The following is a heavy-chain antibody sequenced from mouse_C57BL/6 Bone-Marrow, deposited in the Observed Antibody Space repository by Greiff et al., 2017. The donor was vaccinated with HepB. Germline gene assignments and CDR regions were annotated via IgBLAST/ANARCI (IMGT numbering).Heavy chain of an antibody. CDR1: GFTFSDAW. Sequence: EVQVVESGGGLVQPGGSMKLSCAASGFTFSDAWMDWVRQSPEKGLEWVAEIRNKANNHATYYAESVKGRFTISRDDSKSSVYLQMNSLRAEDTGIYYCTRNDGYYVEAMDYWGQGTSVTVSS. V-gene: IGHV6-6*01. D-gene: IGHD2-3*01. CDR2: IRNKANNHAT. J-gene: IGHJ4*01. CDR3: TRNDGYYVEAMDY.